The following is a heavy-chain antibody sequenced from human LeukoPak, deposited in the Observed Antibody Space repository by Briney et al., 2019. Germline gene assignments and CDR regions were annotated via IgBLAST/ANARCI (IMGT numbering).Heavy chain of an antibody. Sequence: ASVKVSCKASGYTFTGHYVHWVRQAPGQGLEWMGWINGNTGDTNYAQRFQGRVTMIRETSISTMYMELSRLRSDDTAVYCCARGYSSSLFDYWGQGTLVTVSS. V-gene: IGHV1-2*02. J-gene: IGHJ4*02. D-gene: IGHD5-18*01. CDR2: INGNTGDT. CDR1: GYTFTGHY. CDR3: ARGYSSSLFDY.